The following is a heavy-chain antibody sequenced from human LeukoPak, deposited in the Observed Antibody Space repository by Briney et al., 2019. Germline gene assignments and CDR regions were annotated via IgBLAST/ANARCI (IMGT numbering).Heavy chain of an antibody. CDR3: AKDISTRPKYFQH. Sequence: SPRLSRAASGFTSYDYATHWVPQAPRKGLEWVSGISMNSGSIGYADSVKGRFTISRDNAKNSLYLQMNSLRAEDTALYYCAKDISTRPKYFQHWGQGTLVTVSS. J-gene: IGHJ1*01. CDR1: GFTSYDYA. CDR2: ISMNSGSI. V-gene: IGHV3-9*02.